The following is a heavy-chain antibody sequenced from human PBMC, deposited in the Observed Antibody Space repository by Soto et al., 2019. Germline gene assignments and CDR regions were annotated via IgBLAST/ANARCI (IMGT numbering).Heavy chain of an antibody. CDR1: GFTFSSYA. J-gene: IGHJ4*02. V-gene: IGHV3-23*01. CDR2: ISGSGGST. Sequence: EVQLLESGGGLVQPGGSLRLSCAASGFTFSSYAMSWVRQAPGKGLEWVSAISGSGGSTYYADSEKGRFTISRDNTKNTLYLQRNSLRAEDAAVYYCAKANMGPRGSGLYYFDYWGQGTLVTVSS. D-gene: IGHD1-26*01. CDR3: AKANMGPRGSGLYYFDY.